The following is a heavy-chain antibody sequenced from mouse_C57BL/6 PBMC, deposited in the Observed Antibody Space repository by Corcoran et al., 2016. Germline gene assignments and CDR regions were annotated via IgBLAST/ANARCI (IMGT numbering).Heavy chain of an antibody. Sequence: DVQLQESGPGLVKPSQSLSLTCSVTGYSITSGYYWNWIRQFPGNKLEWMGYISYDGSNNYNPSLKNRISITRDTSKNQFFQKLNSVTTEDTATDYCARGRPSYYYAMDYWGQGTSVTVSS. CDR3: ARGRPSYYYAMDY. J-gene: IGHJ4*01. CDR2: ISYDGSN. D-gene: IGHD1-1*01. V-gene: IGHV3-6*01. CDR1: GYSITSGYY.